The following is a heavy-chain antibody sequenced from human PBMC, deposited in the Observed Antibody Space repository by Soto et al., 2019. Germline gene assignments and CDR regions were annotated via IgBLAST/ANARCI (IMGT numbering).Heavy chain of an antibody. CDR1: GASITTNW. CDR2: VYPSGSS. D-gene: IGHD1-1*01. J-gene: IGHJ4*02. Sequence: QVQLQESDPRLVEPSGTLSLTCTVSGASITTNWWSWVRQAPGKGLERIGEVYPSGSSNYNPSLTGRATLSMDRSRNQLSLQLISVTAADTATYFCARHISVSGTRGFDYWGQGTPVTVSS. CDR3: ARHISVSGTRGFDY. V-gene: IGHV4-4*02.